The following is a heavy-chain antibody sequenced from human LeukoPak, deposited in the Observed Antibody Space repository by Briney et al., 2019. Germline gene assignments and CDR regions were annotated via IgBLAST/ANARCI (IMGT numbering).Heavy chain of an antibody. D-gene: IGHD3-10*01. J-gene: IGHJ5*02. CDR2: IIPIFGTA. Sequence: SVKVSCKASGGTFSSYAISWVRQAPGQGLEWMGGIIPIFGTANYAQKFQGRVTITADESTSTAYMELSSLRSEDTAVYYCARSYYGSGSYYKENWFDPWGQGTLVTVSS. CDR3: ARSYYGSGSYYKENWFDP. V-gene: IGHV1-69*13. CDR1: GGTFSSYA.